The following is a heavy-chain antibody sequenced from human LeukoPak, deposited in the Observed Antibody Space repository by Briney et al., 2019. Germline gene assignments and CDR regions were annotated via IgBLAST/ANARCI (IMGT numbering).Heavy chain of an antibody. CDR3: ARQPFYWYFDL. D-gene: IGHD6-13*01. Sequence: SETLSLTCTVSGASISDYYWSWIRQPPGKGLEWIGYIYYSGSTNYNPSLKSRVTISVDTSKNQFSLKLSSVTAADTAVYYCARQPFYWYFDLWGRGTLVTVSS. V-gene: IGHV4-59*12. CDR2: IYYSGST. CDR1: GASISDYY. J-gene: IGHJ2*01.